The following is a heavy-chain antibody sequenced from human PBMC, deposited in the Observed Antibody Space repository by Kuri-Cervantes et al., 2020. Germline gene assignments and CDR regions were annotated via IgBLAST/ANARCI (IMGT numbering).Heavy chain of an antibody. J-gene: IGHJ3*02. D-gene: IGHD3-10*01. CDR1: GGSISSGDYY. V-gene: IGHV4-30-4*01. CDR3: ARRYYGSDAFDI. CDR2: IYYSGST. Sequence: SETLSLTCTVSGGSISSGDYYWSWIRQPPGKGLEWIGYIYYSGSTYYNPSLKSRVTISVDTSKNQFSLKLSSVTAADTAVYYCARRYYGSDAFDIWGQGTMVTVSS.